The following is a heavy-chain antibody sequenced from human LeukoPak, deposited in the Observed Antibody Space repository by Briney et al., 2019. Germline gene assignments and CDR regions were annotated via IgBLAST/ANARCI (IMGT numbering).Heavy chain of an antibody. D-gene: IGHD2-21*02. V-gene: IGHV4-34*01. CDR3: ARVPPYCGGDCYSFLD. CDR2: INHSGST. CDR1: GGSFSGYY. J-gene: IGHJ4*02. Sequence: SETLSLTCAVYGGSFSGYYWSWIRQPPGKGLEWIGEINHSGSTNYNPSLKSRVTISVDTSKNQFSLKLSSVTAADTAVYYCARVPPYCGGDCYSFLDWGQGTLVTVSS.